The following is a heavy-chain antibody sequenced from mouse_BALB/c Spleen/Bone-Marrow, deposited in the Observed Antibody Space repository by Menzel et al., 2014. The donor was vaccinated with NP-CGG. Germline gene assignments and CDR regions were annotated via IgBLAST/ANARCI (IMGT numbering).Heavy chain of an antibody. Sequence: VQLKESGGGLVQPGGSRKLSCAASGFTFSDYGMAWVRPAPGKGPEWVAFISNLAYSIYYADTVTGRFTISRENAKNTLYLEMSSLRSEDTAMYYCARGGKIYYAMDYWGQGTSVTVSS. CDR1: GFTFSDYG. CDR2: ISNLAYSI. J-gene: IGHJ4*01. V-gene: IGHV5-15*02. CDR3: ARGGKIYYAMDY.